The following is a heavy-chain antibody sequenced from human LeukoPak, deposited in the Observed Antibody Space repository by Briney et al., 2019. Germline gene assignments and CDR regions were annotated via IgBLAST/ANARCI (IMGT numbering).Heavy chain of an antibody. D-gene: IGHD3-16*02. CDR1: GGTFSSYA. J-gene: IGHJ4*02. CDR3: ARVYHRNFDY. V-gene: IGHV1-69*05. CDR2: IIPIFGTA. Sequence: SVKVSCKASGGTFSSYAISWVRQAPGQGLEWMGGIIPIFGTANYAQKLQGRVTMTTDTSTSTAYMELRSLRSDDTAVYYCARVYHRNFDYWGQGTLVTVSS.